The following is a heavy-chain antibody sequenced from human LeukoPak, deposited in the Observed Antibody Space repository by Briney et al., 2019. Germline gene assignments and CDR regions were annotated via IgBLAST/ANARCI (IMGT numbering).Heavy chain of an antibody. J-gene: IGHJ1*01. CDR2: IYYSGST. D-gene: IGHD6-19*01. CDR1: GGSISRSSYY. CDR3: ARQGIAVADAEYFQH. Sequence: PSETLSLTCTVSGGSISRSSYYWGWIRQPPGKGLEGIGRIYYSGSTYYNTSRKRRVTISVDTAKNQFSLELDQVTAADTAVYYCARQGIAVADAEYFQHWGQGTMVTVSS. V-gene: IGHV4-39*01.